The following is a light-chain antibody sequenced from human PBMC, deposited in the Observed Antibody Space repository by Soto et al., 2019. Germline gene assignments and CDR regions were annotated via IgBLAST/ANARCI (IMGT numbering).Light chain of an antibody. V-gene: IGKV3-15*01. CDR3: QQYNNWPRT. CDR1: QSVSSN. CDR2: NTS. J-gene: IGKJ2*01. Sequence: EIVMTQSPATLSVSPGERATLSCRASQSVSSNLAWYQQKPGQIPSLLIYNTSTRATGIPARFSGSGSGTDFTLTISSLQSDDVAIYYCQQYNNWPRTFGQGTKLEI.